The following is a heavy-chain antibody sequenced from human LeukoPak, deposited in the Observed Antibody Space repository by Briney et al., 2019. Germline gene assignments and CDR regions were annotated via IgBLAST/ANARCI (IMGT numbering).Heavy chain of an antibody. CDR2: MNPNSGNT. V-gene: IGHV1-8*01. CDR3: ARGGVISTYYDFWGGYYIRAFDI. CDR1: GYTFTSYD. J-gene: IGHJ3*02. D-gene: IGHD3-3*01. Sequence: ASVKVSCKASGYTFTSYDINWVRQATGQGLEWMGWMNPNSGNTGYAQKFQGRVTMTRNTSISTAYMELSSLRSEDTAVYYCARGGVISTYYDFWGGYYIRAFDIWGQGTMVTVSS.